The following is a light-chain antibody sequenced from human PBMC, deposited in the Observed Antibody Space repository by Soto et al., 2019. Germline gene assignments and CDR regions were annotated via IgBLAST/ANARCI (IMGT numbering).Light chain of an antibody. CDR1: SSNIGSNY. CDR3: AAWDDSLSVV. Sequence: QSVLTQPPSASRTPGQRVTISYSGSSSNIGSNYVYWYQQLPGTAPKLLIYRNNQRPSGVPDRFSGSKSGTSASLAISGLRSEDEADYYCAAWDDSLSVVFGGGTKLTVL. CDR2: RNN. V-gene: IGLV1-47*01. J-gene: IGLJ2*01.